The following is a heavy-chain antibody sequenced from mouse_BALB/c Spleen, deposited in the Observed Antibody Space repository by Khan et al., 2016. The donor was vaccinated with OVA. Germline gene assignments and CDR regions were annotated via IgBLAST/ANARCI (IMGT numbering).Heavy chain of an antibody. CDR2: IWSAGST. J-gene: IGHJ3*01. V-gene: IGHV2-2*02. D-gene: IGHD2-4*01. CDR1: GFSLTNYS. Sequence: QVQLKQSGPGLVQPSQSLSITCTVSGFSLTNYSVHWVRQSPGKGLEWLGVIWSAGSTDYNAVFISRLSISKDNSRSQAFFKRNSLQPNDTAIYYCARRGYDYGRGALFAYWGQGTLVTVSA. CDR3: ARRGYDYGRGALFAY.